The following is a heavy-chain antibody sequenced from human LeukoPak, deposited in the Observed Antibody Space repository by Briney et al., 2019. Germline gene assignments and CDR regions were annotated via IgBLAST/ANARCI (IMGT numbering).Heavy chain of an antibody. Sequence: PGGSLRLSCAASGFTVSSNYMSWVRQAPGKGLGWVSVMDSGGSTDYTDSVKGRLPISRDNSKNTLYLHVNSLRAEDTAVYYCARVMRDLREGYDIWGQGTMVTISS. D-gene: IGHD2-21*01. V-gene: IGHV3-66*02. CDR1: GFTVSSNY. CDR2: MDSGGST. J-gene: IGHJ3*02. CDR3: ARVMRDLREGYDI.